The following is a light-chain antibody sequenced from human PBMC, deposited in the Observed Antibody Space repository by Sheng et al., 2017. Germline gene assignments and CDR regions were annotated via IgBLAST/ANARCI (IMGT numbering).Light chain of an antibody. V-gene: IGLV1-51*01. J-gene: IGLJ2*01. CDR3: GTWDSSLRGVV. CDR1: SSNIGNNY. CDR2: DNY. Sequence: QSVLTQPPSVSAAPGQRVTISCSGSSSNIGNNYVSWYQQLPGTAPKLLIYDNYNRPSGIPDRFSGSKSGTSATLAITGLQTGDEADYHCGTWDSSLRGVVFGGGTRLTVL.